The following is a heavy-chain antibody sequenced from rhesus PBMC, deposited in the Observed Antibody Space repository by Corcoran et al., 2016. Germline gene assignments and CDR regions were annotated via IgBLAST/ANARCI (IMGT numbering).Heavy chain of an antibody. CDR2: IYGGSGST. CDR1: GGSISSNY. V-gene: IGHV4-147*01. J-gene: IGHJ5-2*02. CDR3: ARGPRSHNSLDV. Sequence: QVQLQESGPGLVKPSETLSLTCAVSGGSISSNYWSWIRQSPGKGLEGSGYIYGGSGSTSYNPALKSRGTISTDTAKNQFSLKLSSVTAADTAVYYCARGPRSHNSLDVWGRGVLVTVSS. D-gene: IGHD1-44*02.